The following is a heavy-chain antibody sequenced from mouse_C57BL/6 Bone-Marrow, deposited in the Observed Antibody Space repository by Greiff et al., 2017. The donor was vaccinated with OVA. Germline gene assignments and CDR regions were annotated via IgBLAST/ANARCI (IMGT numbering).Heavy chain of an antibody. CDR1: PPTSQTYP. Sequence: EVKLVEGGGGLVQPKGSLKLSCAASPPTSQTYPMNWVRQAPGKGLEWVARIRSKSNNYATYYADSVKDRFTISRADSESMLYLQMNNLKTEDTAMYDCVRHGGGTRNYFDYWGQGTTLTVSS. D-gene: IGHD3-3*01. CDR2: IRSKSNNYAT. J-gene: IGHJ2*01. V-gene: IGHV10-1*01. CDR3: VRHGGGTRNYFDY.